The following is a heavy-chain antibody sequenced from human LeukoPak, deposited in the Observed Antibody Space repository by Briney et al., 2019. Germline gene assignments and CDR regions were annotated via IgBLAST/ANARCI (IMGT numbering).Heavy chain of an antibody. CDR3: TKGGFGELSYYFDY. CDR2: IIPIFGTA. D-gene: IGHD3-10*01. CDR1: GGTFSSYA. Sequence: ASVKVSCKASGGTFSSYAISWVRQAPGQGLEWMGGIIPIFGTANYAQKFQGRVTITADESTSTAYMELSSLRAEDMALYYCTKGGFGELSYYFDYWGQGTLVTVSS. V-gene: IGHV1-69*13. J-gene: IGHJ4*02.